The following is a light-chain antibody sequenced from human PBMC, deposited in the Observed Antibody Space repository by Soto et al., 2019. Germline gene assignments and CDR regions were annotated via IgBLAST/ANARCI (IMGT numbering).Light chain of an antibody. Sequence: EIALTQSPGTLSLSPGERATLSCRASQSVSSYLAWYQQKPGQAPRLLIYDASNRATGIPARFSGSGSGTDFTLTISSLENEDFAVYYCQQRSNWTLTFGQGTRLEIK. J-gene: IGKJ5*01. V-gene: IGKV3-11*01. CDR3: QQRSNWTLT. CDR2: DAS. CDR1: QSVSSY.